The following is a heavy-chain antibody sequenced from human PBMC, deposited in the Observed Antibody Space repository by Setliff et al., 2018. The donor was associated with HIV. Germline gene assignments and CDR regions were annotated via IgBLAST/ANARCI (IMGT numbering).Heavy chain of an antibody. J-gene: IGHJ4*02. CDR1: GYTFTGYY. Sequence: ASVKVSCKASGYTFTGYYMHWVRQAPGQGLEWMGGINPNSGGTNYAQKFQGWVTMTRDTSISTAYMELSRLRSDDTAVYSCARVGGRDGYNWEYYFDYWGQGTLFTVSS. CDR2: INPNSGGT. D-gene: IGHD5-12*01. CDR3: ARVGGRDGYNWEYYFDY. V-gene: IGHV1-2*04.